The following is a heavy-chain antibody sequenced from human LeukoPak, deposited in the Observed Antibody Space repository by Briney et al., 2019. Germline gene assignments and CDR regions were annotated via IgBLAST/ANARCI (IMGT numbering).Heavy chain of an antibody. CDR3: VRVGNYREFDY. CDR1: GFTFSTYA. D-gene: IGHD1-7*01. Sequence: PGGSLRLSCAASGFTFSTYAMSWVRQAPGKGLEYVSAISSNGDATFYANSVKGRFTISRDNSKNTLYLQMSSLRAEDMAVYYCVRVGNYREFDYWGQGTLVTVSS. J-gene: IGHJ4*02. CDR2: ISSNGDAT. V-gene: IGHV3-64*01.